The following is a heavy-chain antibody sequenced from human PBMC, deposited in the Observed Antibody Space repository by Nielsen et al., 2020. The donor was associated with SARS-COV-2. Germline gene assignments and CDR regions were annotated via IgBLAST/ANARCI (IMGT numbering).Heavy chain of an antibody. J-gene: IGHJ5*02. CDR2: INHSGST. CDR1: NDSIRSSDYY. Sequence: SETLSLTCSVANDSIRSSDYYWGWIRQPPGKGLEWIGEINHSGSTNYNPSLKSRVTISVDTSKNQFSLKLSSVTAADTAVYYCARWVYCSSTSCYGDNWFDPWGQGTLVTVSS. V-gene: IGHV4-39*07. D-gene: IGHD2-2*01. CDR3: ARWVYCSSTSCYGDNWFDP.